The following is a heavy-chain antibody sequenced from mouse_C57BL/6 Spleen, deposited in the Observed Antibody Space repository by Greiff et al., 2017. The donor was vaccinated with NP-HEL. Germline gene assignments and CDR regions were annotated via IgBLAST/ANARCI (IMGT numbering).Heavy chain of an antibody. Sequence: EVQLQQSGPELVKPGASVKMSCKASGYTFTDYSMHWVKQSHGKSLEWIGYINPNNGNTHYNQKFKGKATLTVNKSSSTAYLELRSLTSEDSAVYYCADGYGSPDSYYFDYWGQGTTLTLSS. D-gene: IGHD1-1*01. CDR3: ADGYGSPDSYYFDY. CDR2: INPNNGNT. V-gene: IGHV1-22*01. CDR1: GYTFTDYS. J-gene: IGHJ2*01.